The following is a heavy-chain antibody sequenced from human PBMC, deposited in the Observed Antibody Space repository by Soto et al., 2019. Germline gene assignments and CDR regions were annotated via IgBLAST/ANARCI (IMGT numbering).Heavy chain of an antibody. Sequence: ASVKVSCKASGYTLIMYYIHWMRQAPGQGLEWMGLINPSGGSTTYAQKFQGRVTMTRDASTNTVYMDLSSLRSEDTAVYYCARSPYSSGYYYAIDYWAQGTQVTVSS. D-gene: IGHD3-22*01. CDR3: ARSPYSSGYYYAIDY. CDR2: INPSGGST. J-gene: IGHJ4*02. V-gene: IGHV1-46*01. CDR1: GYTLIMYY.